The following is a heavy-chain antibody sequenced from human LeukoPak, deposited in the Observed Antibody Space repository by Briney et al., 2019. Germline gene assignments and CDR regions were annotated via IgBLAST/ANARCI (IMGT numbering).Heavy chain of an antibody. V-gene: IGHV3-7*01. CDR3: ARCCGGSGCYYARLDY. J-gene: IGHJ4*02. Sequence: GGSLRLSCAASGFTFTNYWMTWVRQAPGKGLEWAASINQDGSEKYYVDSVKGRFTISRDNAKNSLYLEMDSLRAEDTAVYYCARCCGGSGCYYARLDYSGQGTLVAVSS. D-gene: IGHD3-22*01. CDR2: INQDGSEK. CDR1: GFTFTNYW.